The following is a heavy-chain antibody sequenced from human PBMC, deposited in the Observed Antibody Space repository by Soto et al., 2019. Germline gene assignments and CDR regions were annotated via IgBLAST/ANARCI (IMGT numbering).Heavy chain of an antibody. CDR3: ANVWAASGSLDY. V-gene: IGHV3-21*01. Sequence: EVQLVESGGGLVKRGGSLRLSCVVSVFTFSSYTMDWVRQAPGKGLEWVSSISSSGSDTHYADSVKGRFTVSRDNAKNSLYLQMDSLRDEDTAVYYCANVWAASGSLDYWGQGAQVTVSS. CDR2: ISSSGSDT. CDR1: VFTFSSYT. D-gene: IGHD1-26*01. J-gene: IGHJ4*02.